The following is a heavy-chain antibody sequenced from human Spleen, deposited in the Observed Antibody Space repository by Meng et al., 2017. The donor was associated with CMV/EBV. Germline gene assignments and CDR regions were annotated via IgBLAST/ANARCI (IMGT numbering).Heavy chain of an antibody. Sequence: QRESGPGLVNPSAPLSLTCTVSGGPSSSSSYYWGWIRQPPGKGLEWIGSIYYSGSTYYNPSLKSRVTISVDTSKNQFSLKLSSVTAADTAVYYCASFAGTNDYWGQGTLVTVSS. V-gene: IGHV4-39*07. CDR1: GGPSSSSSYY. D-gene: IGHD6-13*01. CDR3: ASFAGTNDY. CDR2: IYYSGST. J-gene: IGHJ4*02.